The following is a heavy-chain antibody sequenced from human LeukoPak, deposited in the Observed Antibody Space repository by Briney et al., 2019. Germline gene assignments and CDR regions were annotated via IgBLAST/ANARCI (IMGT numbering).Heavy chain of an antibody. J-gene: IGHJ6*02. V-gene: IGHV3-21*04. CDR3: ARNSGSYYVSYYYYGMDV. Sequence: GGSLRLSCAASGFTFSTYSMNWVRQAPGKGLEWVSSISSTSKYVYYADSVKGRFTVSRDNAKNSLFLQMNSLRAEDTAVYYCARNSGSYYVSYYYYGMDVWGQGTTVTVSS. D-gene: IGHD1-26*01. CDR1: GFTFSTYS. CDR2: ISSTSKYV.